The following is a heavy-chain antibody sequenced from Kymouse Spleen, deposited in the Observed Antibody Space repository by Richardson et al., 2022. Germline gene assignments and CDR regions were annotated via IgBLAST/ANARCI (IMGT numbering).Heavy chain of an antibody. D-gene: IGHD2-8*01. CDR3: ARAIVLMVYALYYYYYGMDV. J-gene: IGHJ6*02. V-gene: IGHV5-51*01. Sequence: EVQLVQSGAEVKKPGESLKISCKGSGYSFTSYWIGWVRQMPGKGLEWMGIIYPGDSDTRYSPSFQGQVTISADKSISTAYLQWSSLKASDTAMYYCARAIVLMVYALYYYYYGMDVWGQGTTVTVSS. CDR2: IYPGDSDT. CDR1: GYSFTSYW.